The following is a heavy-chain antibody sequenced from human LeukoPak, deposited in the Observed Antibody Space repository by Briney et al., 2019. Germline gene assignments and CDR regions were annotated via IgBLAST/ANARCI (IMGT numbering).Heavy chain of an antibody. CDR1: GFTFSSYA. Sequence: PGGSLRLSCAASGFTFSSYAMSWVRQAPGKGLEWVSAISGSGGSTYYADSVKGRFTISRDNSKNTLYLQMNGLRAEDTAVYYCAKDLIAALRGYYFDYWGQGTLVTVSS. D-gene: IGHD6-6*01. J-gene: IGHJ4*02. CDR2: ISGSGGST. CDR3: AKDLIAALRGYYFDY. V-gene: IGHV3-23*01.